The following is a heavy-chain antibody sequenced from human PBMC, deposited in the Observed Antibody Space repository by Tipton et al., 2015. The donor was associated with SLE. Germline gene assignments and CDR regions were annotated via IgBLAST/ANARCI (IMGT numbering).Heavy chain of an antibody. V-gene: IGHV4-59*01. CDR3: ARDLSDDWVC. J-gene: IGHJ4*02. Sequence: TLSLTCTVSGGSISNYFWSWIRQPQGKGLEWIGYISYSGSTNYNPSLKSRVTISVDTSKNQCSLKLSSVTAADTAVYYCARDLSDDWVCWGQGTMVTVSS. CDR2: ISYSGST. D-gene: IGHD2-21*01. CDR1: GGSISNYF.